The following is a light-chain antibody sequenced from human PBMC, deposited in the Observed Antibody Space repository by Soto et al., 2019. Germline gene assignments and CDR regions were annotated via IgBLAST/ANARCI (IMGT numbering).Light chain of an antibody. J-gene: IGKJ1*01. Sequence: EIVMTQSPATLSVSPGERATLSYRASQSVSSNLAWYQQKPGQAPRLLIYGASTRATGIPARFSGSGSGTEFTLTISSLQSEDFAVYYCQQYNNWPPWTFGQGTKVESK. V-gene: IGKV3-15*01. CDR3: QQYNNWPPWT. CDR1: QSVSSN. CDR2: GAS.